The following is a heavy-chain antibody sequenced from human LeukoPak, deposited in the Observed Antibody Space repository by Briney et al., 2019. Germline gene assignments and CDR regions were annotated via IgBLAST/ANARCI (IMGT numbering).Heavy chain of an antibody. CDR2: VSYSGST. J-gene: IGHJ4*02. CDR3: ARGGAADYFDY. CDR1: GGSVSSGSYY. D-gene: IGHD6-13*01. Sequence: PSETLSLTCTVSGGSVSSGSYYWSWIRQPPGKGLERIGYVSYSGSTNSNPSLKSRVTISVDPSKNQFSLKLSSVTAADPAVYYCARGGAADYFDYWGQGTLVTVSS. V-gene: IGHV4-61*01.